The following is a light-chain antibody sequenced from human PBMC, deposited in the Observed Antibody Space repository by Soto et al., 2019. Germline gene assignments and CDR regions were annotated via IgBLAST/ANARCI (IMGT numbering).Light chain of an antibody. J-gene: IGKJ3*01. V-gene: IGKV1-9*01. CDR1: QGINNY. Sequence: DIQLTQSPSFLSASVGDRVTITCRASQGINNYLCWYQQKPGKAPKLLIYAASTLQSGVPSRFSGSGSGTEFTLTISSLQAEDFATYSCQQHNSYPITFGPGTKVDI. CDR3: QQHNSYPIT. CDR2: AAS.